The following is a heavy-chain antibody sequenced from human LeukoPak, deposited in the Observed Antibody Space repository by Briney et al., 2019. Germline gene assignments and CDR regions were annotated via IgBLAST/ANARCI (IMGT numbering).Heavy chain of an antibody. CDR3: ARGGYCSGGRCYGGDY. CDR2: ISGSGGST. CDR1: GFTFSSYG. V-gene: IGHV3-23*01. J-gene: IGHJ4*02. Sequence: GGTLRLSCAASGFTFSSYGMSWVRQAPGKGLEWVSGISGSGGSTYYADSVKGRFTISGDNGKNSLYLQMNSLRAEDTAVYYCARGGYCSGGRCYGGDYWGQGTLVTVSS. D-gene: IGHD2-15*01.